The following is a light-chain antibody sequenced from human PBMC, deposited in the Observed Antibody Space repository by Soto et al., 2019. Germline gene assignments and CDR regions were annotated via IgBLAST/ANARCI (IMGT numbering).Light chain of an antibody. CDR3: QQFDNWPPLT. CDR1: KSISNN. CDR2: GAS. V-gene: IGKV3-15*01. J-gene: IGKJ4*01. Sequence: EIVMTQSPATLSVSPGERAILSCRASKSISNNLAWYQQKPGQAPRLLIYGASTRATGIPARFSGSGSGTDSTLSISSLQSEDFAHYYCQQFDNWPPLTFGGGTKVEIK.